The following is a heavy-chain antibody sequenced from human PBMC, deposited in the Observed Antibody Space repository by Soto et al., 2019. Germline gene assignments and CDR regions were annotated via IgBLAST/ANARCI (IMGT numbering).Heavy chain of an antibody. CDR3: ARATLRYYYYYYGMDV. CDR2: INHSGST. Sequence: PSETLSLTCAVYGGSFSGYYWSWIRQPPGKGLEWIGEINHSGSTDYNPSLKGRVTISVDTSKNQFSLKLSSVTAADTAVYYCARATLRYYYYYYGMDVWGQGTTVTVSS. J-gene: IGHJ6*02. V-gene: IGHV4-34*01. CDR1: GGSFSGYY. D-gene: IGHD1-26*01.